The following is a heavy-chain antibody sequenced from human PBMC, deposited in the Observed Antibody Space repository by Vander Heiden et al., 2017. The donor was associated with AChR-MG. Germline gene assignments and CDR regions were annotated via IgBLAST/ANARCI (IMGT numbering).Heavy chain of an antibody. CDR3: ATVGDSSGYYMYYFDY. J-gene: IGHJ4*02. Sequence: QVQLVQSGAEVKKPGASVKVSCKVSGYTLTELSMHWVGQAPGKGLEWMGGFDPEDGETIYAQKFQGRVTMTEDTSTDTAYMELSSLRSEDTAVYYCATVGDSSGYYMYYFDYWGQGTLVTVSS. V-gene: IGHV1-24*01. CDR1: GYTLTELS. CDR2: FDPEDGET. D-gene: IGHD3-22*01.